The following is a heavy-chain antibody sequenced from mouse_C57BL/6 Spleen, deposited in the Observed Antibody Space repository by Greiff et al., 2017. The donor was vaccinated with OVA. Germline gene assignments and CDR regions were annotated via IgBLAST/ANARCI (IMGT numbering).Heavy chain of an antibody. CDR2: IDPNSGGT. J-gene: IGHJ1*03. CDR3: ARESNDYDWYFDV. D-gene: IGHD2-4*01. V-gene: IGHV1-72*01. Sequence: VKLMESGAELVKPGASVKLSCKASGYTFTSYWMHWVKQRPGRGLEWIGRIDPNSGGTKYNEKFKSKATLTVDKPSSTAYMQLSSLTSEDSAVYYCARESNDYDWYFDVWGTGTTVTVSS. CDR1: GYTFTSYW.